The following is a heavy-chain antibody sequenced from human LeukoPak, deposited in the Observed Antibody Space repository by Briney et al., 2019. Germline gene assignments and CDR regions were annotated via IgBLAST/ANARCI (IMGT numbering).Heavy chain of an antibody. J-gene: IGHJ3*01. CDR3: ARDIEFST. CDR1: GFTFSDSA. Sequence: GGSLRLSCAASGFTFSDSAMNWVRQAPGKGLEWLSLINFSGGNTYYADSMKGRFTISRDNSKDTLYLQMNSLRAEDTAIYYRARDIEFSTWGLGTMVTVSS. V-gene: IGHV3-23*01. D-gene: IGHD3-3*02. CDR2: INFSGGNT.